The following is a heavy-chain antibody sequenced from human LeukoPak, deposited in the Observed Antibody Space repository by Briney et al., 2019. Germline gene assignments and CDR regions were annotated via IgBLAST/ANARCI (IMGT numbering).Heavy chain of an antibody. CDR2: ISSSGSTI. J-gene: IGHJ4*02. D-gene: IGHD6-19*01. V-gene: IGHV3-48*03. Sequence: GRTLRLFCAVSGLTFSSYEMNWVREAPGKGLEEGSYISSSGSTIYYAESVKGRFTISRDNAKNSLYLQMNSLGAEDTAVYYCATLGYSSGWYGIDYWGQGTLVTVSS. CDR1: GLTFSSYE. CDR3: ATLGYSSGWYGIDY.